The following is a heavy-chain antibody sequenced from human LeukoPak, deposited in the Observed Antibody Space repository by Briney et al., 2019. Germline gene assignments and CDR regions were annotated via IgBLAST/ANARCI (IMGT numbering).Heavy chain of an antibody. V-gene: IGHV3-48*03. J-gene: IGHJ6*03. D-gene: IGHD3-10*01. Sequence: GGSLRLSCAASGFTFSSYEMNWVRQAPGKGPEWVSYISSSGSTIYYADSVKGRFTISRDNAKNSLYLQMNSLRAEDTAVYYCAREDSGSYTLYYYYYMDVWGKGTTVTISS. CDR1: GFTFSSYE. CDR2: ISSSGSTI. CDR3: AREDSGSYTLYYYYYMDV.